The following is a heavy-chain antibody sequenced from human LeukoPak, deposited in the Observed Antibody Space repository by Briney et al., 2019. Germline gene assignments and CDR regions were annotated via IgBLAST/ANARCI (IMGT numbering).Heavy chain of an antibody. CDR1: GYSFTSYW. CDR3: ARRSSSSWYSWGGASDI. J-gene: IGHJ3*02. Sequence: GESLKISCKGSGYSFTSYWIGWVRQMPGKGLEWMGIIYPGDSDTRYSPSFQGQVTISADKSISTAYLQWSSLKASDTAMYYCARRSSSSWYSWGGASDIWGQGTMVTVSS. V-gene: IGHV5-51*01. D-gene: IGHD6-13*01. CDR2: IYPGDSDT.